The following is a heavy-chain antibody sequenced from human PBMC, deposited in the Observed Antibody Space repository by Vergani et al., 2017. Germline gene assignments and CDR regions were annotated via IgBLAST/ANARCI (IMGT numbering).Heavy chain of an antibody. CDR2: ISSRSSNYR. CDR1: GFTFSDYS. J-gene: IGHJ4*02. D-gene: IGHD3-22*01. Sequence: VQLVESGGGLVKPGGSLRLSCAASGFTFSDYSMSWIRQAPGKGLEWVSYISSRSSNYRHYADSVKGRFTISRDNAKNSLYLQMNSLRAEDTAVYYCARTDDSSGYLVDFWGQGTLVTVSS. V-gene: IGHV3-11*06. CDR3: ARTDDSSGYLVDF.